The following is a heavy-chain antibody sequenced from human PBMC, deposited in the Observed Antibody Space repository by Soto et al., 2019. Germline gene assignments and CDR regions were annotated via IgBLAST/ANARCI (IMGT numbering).Heavy chain of an antibody. CDR3: VRDSTAT. CDR2: ITSSSSYI. V-gene: IGHV3-21*01. J-gene: IGHJ5*02. Sequence: EVQLVESGGGLVKPGGSLRLSCAASGLTFSTYTMNWVRKAPGKGLEWVSSITSSSSYIYYADSVKGRFTISRDNAKKPLYLEMNSLRAEDTAVYYCVRDSTATWGQGTLVTVSS. CDR1: GLTFSTYT. D-gene: IGHD2-2*01.